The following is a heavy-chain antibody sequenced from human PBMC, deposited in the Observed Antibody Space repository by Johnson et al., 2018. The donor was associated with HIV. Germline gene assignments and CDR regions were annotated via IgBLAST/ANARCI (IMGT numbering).Heavy chain of an antibody. V-gene: IGHV3-30*02. J-gene: IGHJ3*02. CDR2: IQYDGKNK. CDR1: GLTFSNYD. Sequence: VQLVESGGGAVQPGGSLRISCTASGLTFSNYDMHWVRQSPGRWLEEVAFIQYDGKNKYYEDSVKGRFTISRDNSKNTLYLQMNSLRVEETAMYYCAMGPILGWLSGDGFDIWGQGTMVTVSS. CDR3: AMGPILGWLSGDGFDI. D-gene: IGHD3-3*01.